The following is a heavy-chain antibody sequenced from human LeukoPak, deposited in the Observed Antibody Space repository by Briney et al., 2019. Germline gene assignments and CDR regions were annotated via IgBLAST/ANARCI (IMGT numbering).Heavy chain of an antibody. J-gene: IGHJ4*02. CDR3: ARDSIVYYYDSSGYYYNYFDY. V-gene: IGHV1-2*02. Sequence: ASVKVSCKASVYTFTGYYMHWVRQAPGQGLEWMGWINPNSGDTNYAQKFQGRVTMTRDTSISTAYMELSRLRSDDTAVYYCARDSIVYYYDSSGYYYNYFDYWGQGSLVTVSS. CDR1: VYTFTGYY. D-gene: IGHD3-22*01. CDR2: INPNSGDT.